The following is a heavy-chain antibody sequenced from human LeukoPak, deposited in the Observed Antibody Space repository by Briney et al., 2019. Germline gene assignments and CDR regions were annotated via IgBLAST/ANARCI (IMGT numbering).Heavy chain of an antibody. J-gene: IGHJ4*02. CDR3: ARDREGSSWFFDY. CDR1: GYTFTGYY. D-gene: IGHD6-13*01. CDR2: INPNSGGT. V-gene: IGHV1-2*02. Sequence: GASVKVSCKASGYTFTGYYMHWVRQAPGQGLEWMGWINPNSGGTNYAQKFQGRVTMTRDTSISTAYMELSSLRSDDTAVYYCARDREGSSWFFDYWGQGTLVTVSS.